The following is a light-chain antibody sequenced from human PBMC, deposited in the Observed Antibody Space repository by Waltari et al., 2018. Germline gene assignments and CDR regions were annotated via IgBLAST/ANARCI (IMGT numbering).Light chain of an antibody. CDR3: MHSINLPRT. CDR1: QSLIHTDGETY. V-gene: IGKV2D-29*01. J-gene: IGKJ1*01. CDR2: GGS. Sequence: VMTQTPLSLSVTPGQPASISCKSSQSLIHTDGETYLFWFLQKTGKPPHLLIYGGSNRFSGVPVRFSGSGSGTDFTLEISRVEAEDVGVYYCMHSINLPRTFGHGTKVEIK.